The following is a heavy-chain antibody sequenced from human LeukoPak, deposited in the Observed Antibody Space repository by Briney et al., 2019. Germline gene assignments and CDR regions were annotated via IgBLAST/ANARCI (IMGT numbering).Heavy chain of an antibody. Sequence: SETLSLTCTVSGYSISSGYYWGSIRQPPGKGLEWIGSIYHSGRTYYNPSLKSRVTISVDTSKNQFSLKLSSVTAADTAVYYCARHRYYDSSGPFDYWGQGTLVTVSS. V-gene: IGHV4-38-2*02. CDR1: GYSISSGYY. CDR3: ARHRYYDSSGPFDY. CDR2: IYHSGRT. D-gene: IGHD3-22*01. J-gene: IGHJ4*02.